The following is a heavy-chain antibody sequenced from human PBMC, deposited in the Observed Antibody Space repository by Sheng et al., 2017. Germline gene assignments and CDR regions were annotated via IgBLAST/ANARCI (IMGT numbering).Heavy chain of an antibody. CDR2: MNPNSGNT. Sequence: QVQLVQSGAEVKKPGASVKVSCKTSGYTFTSYDINWVRQATGQGLEWMGWMNPNSGNTGYAQKFQGRVTITWNTSLSTAYMELSSLRSEDTAVYYCARARTGTTLLQYYYYYMDVWGKGTTVTVSS. J-gene: IGHJ6*03. D-gene: IGHD1-7*01. CDR3: ARARTGTTLLQYYYYYMDV. V-gene: IGHV1-8*03. CDR1: GYTFTSYD.